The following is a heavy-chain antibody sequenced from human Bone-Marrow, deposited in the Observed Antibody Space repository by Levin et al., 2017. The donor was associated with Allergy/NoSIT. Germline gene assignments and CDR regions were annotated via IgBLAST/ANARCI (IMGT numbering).Heavy chain of an antibody. V-gene: IGHV3-48*03. J-gene: IGHJ4*02. CDR3: AARKYYFHSSGDYYEY. CDR1: GFIFSNYE. Sequence: QSGGSLRLSCAASGFIFSNYEMKWVRQAPGKGLEWLSDISSSGGTIHYADSVKGRFTISRDNAKNSAFLQMNSLRVEDTAVYYCAARKYYFHSSGDYYEYRGQGTLVTVSS. D-gene: IGHD2-15*01. CDR2: ISSSGGTI.